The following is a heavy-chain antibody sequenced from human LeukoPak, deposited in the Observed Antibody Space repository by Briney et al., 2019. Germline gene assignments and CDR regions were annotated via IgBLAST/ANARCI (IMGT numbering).Heavy chain of an antibody. V-gene: IGHV3-9*01. CDR1: GFTFDDYA. J-gene: IGHJ5*02. Sequence: GRSLRLSCAASGFTFDDYAMHWVRQAPGKGLEWGSGISWNSGSIGYADSVKGRFTISRDNAKNSLYLQMNSLRAEDTALYYCAKAPVSSSWVAWFDPRGQGTLVTVSS. CDR2: ISWNSGSI. D-gene: IGHD6-13*01. CDR3: AKAPVSSSWVAWFDP.